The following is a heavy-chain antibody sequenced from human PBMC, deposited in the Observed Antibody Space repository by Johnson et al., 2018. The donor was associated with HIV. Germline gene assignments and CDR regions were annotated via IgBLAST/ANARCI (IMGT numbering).Heavy chain of an antibody. V-gene: IGHV3-30*18. J-gene: IGHJ3*02. CDR2: ISYDGSNT. CDR1: GFTFSSYG. CDR3: AKDGGARGSSWYEGVFDI. D-gene: IGHD6-13*01. Sequence: QMQLVESGGGVVQPGRSLRLSCAASGFTFSSYGMHWVRQAPGTGLEWLAVISYDGSNTYYADSVQGRFTISRANSKNTLYLQINSLRAEDTAVYYCAKDGGARGSSWYEGVFDIWGQGTMVTVSS.